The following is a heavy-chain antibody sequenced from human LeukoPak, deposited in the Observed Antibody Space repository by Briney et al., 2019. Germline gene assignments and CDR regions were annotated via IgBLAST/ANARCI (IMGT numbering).Heavy chain of an antibody. V-gene: IGHV3-7*01. D-gene: IGHD3-16*01. CDR2: IKQDGSEK. CDR1: GFTFSSYW. Sequence: GGPLRLSCAASGFTFSSYWMSWVRQAPGKGREWVANIKQDGSEKYYVDSVKGRFTISRDNAKNSLYLQMNSLRAEDTAVYYCAREGRGGAFGYWGQGTLVTVSS. J-gene: IGHJ4*02. CDR3: AREGRGGAFGY.